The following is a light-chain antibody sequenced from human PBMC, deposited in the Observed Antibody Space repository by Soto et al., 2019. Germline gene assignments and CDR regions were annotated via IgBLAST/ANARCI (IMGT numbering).Light chain of an antibody. CDR3: QAWDSSTDVV. CDR2: QHS. CDR1: KLGDKY. V-gene: IGLV3-1*01. Sequence: YELTQPPSVSVSPGQTASITCSGDKLGDKYACWYQQKPGQSPVLVIYQHSKRPSGIPERFSGSNSGNTATLTISGTQAMDEADYYCQAWDSSTDVVFGGGTKLTVL. J-gene: IGLJ2*01.